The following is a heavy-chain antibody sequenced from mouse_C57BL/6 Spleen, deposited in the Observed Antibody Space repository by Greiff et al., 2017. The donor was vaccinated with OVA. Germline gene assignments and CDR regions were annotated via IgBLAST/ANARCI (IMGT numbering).Heavy chain of an antibody. CDR1: GFSLTSYG. CDR3: ARNDLHYYGSSPDV. D-gene: IGHD1-1*01. J-gene: IGHJ1*03. V-gene: IGHV2-2*01. Sequence: QVQLQQSGPGLVQPSQSLSITCTVSGFSLTSYGVHWVRQSPGKGLEWLGVIWSGGSTDYNAAFISRLSISKDNSKSQVFFKMNSLQADDTAIYYCARNDLHYYGSSPDVWGTGTTVTVSS. CDR2: IWSGGST.